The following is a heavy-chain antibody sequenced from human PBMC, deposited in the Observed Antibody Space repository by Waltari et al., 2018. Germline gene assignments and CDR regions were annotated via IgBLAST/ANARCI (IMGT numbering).Heavy chain of an antibody. J-gene: IGHJ4*02. CDR2: ISHRGGDT. V-gene: IGHV3-23*01. Sequence: EVRLLESGGGLVQPGGSLRVSCAASGFTFSNYAMSWVRQAPGKGLGWVSAISHRGGDTYYADSVKGRFTISRDNSKNTLYLQMNSLRAEDTAVYYCGNTYCGGDCYSDYWGQGTLVTVPS. CDR3: GNTYCGGDCYSDY. D-gene: IGHD2-21*02. CDR1: GFTFSNYA.